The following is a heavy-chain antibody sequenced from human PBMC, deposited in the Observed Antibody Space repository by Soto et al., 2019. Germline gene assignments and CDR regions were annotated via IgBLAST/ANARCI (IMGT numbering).Heavy chain of an antibody. CDR1: GGTFSSYA. CDR2: IIPIFGTA. CDR3: ARALDSSGYYYAGAHRGGFDH. J-gene: IGHJ4*02. V-gene: IGHV1-69*13. D-gene: IGHD3-22*01. Sequence: SVKLSCNASGGTFSSYAISWVRQAPRQGLEWMGGIIPIFGTANYAQKFQGRVTITADESTSTAYMELSSLRSEDTAVYYCARALDSSGYYYAGAHRGGFDHWGQGTLVTVSS.